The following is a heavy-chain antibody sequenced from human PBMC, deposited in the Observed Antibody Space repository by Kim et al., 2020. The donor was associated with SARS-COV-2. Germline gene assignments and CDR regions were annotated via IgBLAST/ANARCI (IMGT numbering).Heavy chain of an antibody. J-gene: IGHJ3*02. Sequence: ASVKVSCKASGYTFTTYAIHWVRQAPGQRLEWMGWINADNGNTKYSQKFQGRVSITRDTSASTAYMELTSLRSEDTAVYYCATFRPDYFDSRGYPPDCFDIWGQGTMVIVFS. CDR2: INADNGNT. D-gene: IGHD3-22*01. CDR1: GYTFTTYA. V-gene: IGHV1-3*01. CDR3: ATFRPDYFDSRGYPPDCFDI.